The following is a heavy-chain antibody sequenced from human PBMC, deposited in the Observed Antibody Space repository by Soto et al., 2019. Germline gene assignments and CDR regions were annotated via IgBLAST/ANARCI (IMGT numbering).Heavy chain of an antibody. CDR3: ASSYCSSTSCYASYYYYYMDV. Sequence: GGSLRLSCAASGFTVSSNYMSWVRQAPGKGLEWVSVIYSGGSTYYADSVKGRFTISRDNSKNTLYLQMNSLRAEDTAVYYCASSYCSSTSCYASYYYYYMDVWGKGTTVTVS. CDR1: GFTVSSNY. CDR2: IYSGGST. J-gene: IGHJ6*03. D-gene: IGHD2-2*01. V-gene: IGHV3-66*01.